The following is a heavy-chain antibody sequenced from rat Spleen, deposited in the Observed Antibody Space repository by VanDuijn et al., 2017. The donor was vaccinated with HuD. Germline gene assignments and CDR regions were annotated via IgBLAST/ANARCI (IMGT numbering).Heavy chain of an antibody. V-gene: IGHV2-32*01. D-gene: IGHD1-7*01. CDR2: MWSDGDT. Sequence: QVQLKESGPGLVQPSQTLSLTCTVSGFSLTNYHVHWVRQPPRKGLEWMGVMWSDGDTSNNSALKSRQSISRDTSKSQVFLKMNNLKTEDTAMYLCARSDTIASMGHFWGQGVMVTVSS. CDR3: ARSDTIASMGHF. CDR1: GFSLTNYH. J-gene: IGHJ2*01.